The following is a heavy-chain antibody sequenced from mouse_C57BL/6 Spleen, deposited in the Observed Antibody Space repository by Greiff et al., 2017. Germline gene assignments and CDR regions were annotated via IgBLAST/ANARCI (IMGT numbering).Heavy chain of an antibody. V-gene: IGHV1-50*01. CDR2: IDPSASYT. Sequence: QVQLQQPGAELVKPGASVKLSCKASGYTFTSYWMQWVKQRPGQGLEWIGEIDPSASYTNYNQKFKGKAPLTVDTSSSTAYVQLSSLTSEDSAVYYCARGRDYFDYWGQGTTLTVAS. J-gene: IGHJ2*01. CDR3: ARGRDYFDY. CDR1: GYTFTSYW.